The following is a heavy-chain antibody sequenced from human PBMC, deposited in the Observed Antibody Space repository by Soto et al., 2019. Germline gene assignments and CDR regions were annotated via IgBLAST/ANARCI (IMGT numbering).Heavy chain of an antibody. Sequence: QVQLVQSGAEVKKPGSSVKVSCKASGGTSSSESISWLRQAPGQGLEWMGRIIPMFGIAKYPQKFQGRVTITADRSSHTAYMELSSLRSDDTAVYFCARGTPVPTYFFDSWGQGTRLTVSS. D-gene: IGHD4-17*01. J-gene: IGHJ4*02. CDR2: IIPMFGIA. CDR1: GGTSSSES. V-gene: IGHV1-69*02. CDR3: ARGTPVPTYFFDS.